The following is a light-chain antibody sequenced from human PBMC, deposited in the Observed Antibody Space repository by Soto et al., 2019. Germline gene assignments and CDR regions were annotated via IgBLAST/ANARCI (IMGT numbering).Light chain of an antibody. Sequence: QSVLTQPASVSGSPGQSITISCTGSSSDVGAYSFVSWYQHHPGRAPKLILYEVTTRPSGVSSRFSGSKSGNTASLTISGLQADDEDTYYCSSYTSTNTPYVFGTGTKVTVL. V-gene: IGLV2-14*01. CDR2: EVT. J-gene: IGLJ1*01. CDR1: SSDVGAYSF. CDR3: SSYTSTNTPYV.